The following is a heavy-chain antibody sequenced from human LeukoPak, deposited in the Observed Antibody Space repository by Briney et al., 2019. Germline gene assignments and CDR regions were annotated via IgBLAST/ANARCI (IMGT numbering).Heavy chain of an antibody. V-gene: IGHV1-18*01. Sequence: GASVKVSCKASGYTFTSYGISWVRQAPGQGLEWMGWISAYKGNTNYAQKLQGRVTMTTDTSTSTAYMELRSLRSDDTAVYYCARAPTIFGVVIRAFDIWGQGTMVTVSS. CDR3: ARAPTIFGVVIRAFDI. CDR1: GYTFTSYG. J-gene: IGHJ3*02. CDR2: ISAYKGNT. D-gene: IGHD3-3*01.